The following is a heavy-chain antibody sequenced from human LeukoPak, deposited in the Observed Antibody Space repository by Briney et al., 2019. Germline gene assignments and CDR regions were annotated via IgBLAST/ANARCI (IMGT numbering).Heavy chain of an antibody. CDR3: ARDPLTRSTVTTSDY. J-gene: IGHJ4*02. CDR2: INPNSGGT. Sequence: ASVKVSCKASGYTFTGYYMHWARQAPGQGLEWMGRINPNSGGTNYAQKFQGRVTMTRDTSISTAYMDLSRLRSDDTAVYYCARDPLTRSTVTTSDYWGQGTLVTVSS. D-gene: IGHD4-17*01. V-gene: IGHV1-2*06. CDR1: GYTFTGYY.